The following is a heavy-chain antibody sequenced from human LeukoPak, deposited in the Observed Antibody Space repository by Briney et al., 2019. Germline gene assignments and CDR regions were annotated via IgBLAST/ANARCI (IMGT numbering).Heavy chain of an antibody. V-gene: IGHV3-33*06. D-gene: IGHD6-13*01. CDR3: AKDLSSSWFEGLDN. CDR2: IWNDGSNK. J-gene: IGHJ4*02. CDR1: GSTLSTYG. Sequence: GRSLRLSCAASGSTLSTYGMYWVRQAPCKGLEWVAVIWNDGSNKHYADSVKGRFTISRDNSKNTLDLQMNSLRAEDTAVYYCAKDLSSSWFEGLDNWGQGTLVTVSS.